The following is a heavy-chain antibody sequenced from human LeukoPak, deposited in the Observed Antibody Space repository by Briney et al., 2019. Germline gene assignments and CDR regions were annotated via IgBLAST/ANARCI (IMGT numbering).Heavy chain of an antibody. V-gene: IGHV3-30-3*01. D-gene: IGHD3-22*01. Sequence: PGRSLRLSCAASRFTFSNYAMHWVRQAPGKGLEGVAVISYDGSNKYYADSVKGRFTISRDNSRNTVYMEMNSLRAEDTAVYYCARSYTNYYDSSGYYYNYGMDVWGQGTTVTVS. CDR1: RFTFSNYA. CDR2: ISYDGSNK. CDR3: ARSYTNYYDSSGYYYNYGMDV. J-gene: IGHJ6*02.